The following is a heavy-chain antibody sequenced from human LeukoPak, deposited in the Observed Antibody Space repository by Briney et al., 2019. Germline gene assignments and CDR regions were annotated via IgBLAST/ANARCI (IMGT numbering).Heavy chain of an antibody. J-gene: IGHJ4*02. CDR3: ARDRGSANCSGGSCRFYFDY. Sequence: PGGSLRLSCAASGFTFSDYYMSWIRQAPGKGLEWVSYISSASKMIYYAGSVKGRFTISRDNAKNSLYLQMSTLRADDTAVYYCARDRGSANCSGGSCRFYFDYWGQGTLVTVSS. V-gene: IGHV3-11*04. CDR1: GFTFSDYY. D-gene: IGHD2-15*01. CDR2: ISSASKMI.